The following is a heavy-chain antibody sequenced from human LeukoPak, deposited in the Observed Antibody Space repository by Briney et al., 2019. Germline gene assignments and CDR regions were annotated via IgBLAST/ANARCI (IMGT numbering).Heavy chain of an antibody. CDR3: ARDTAYCGGDCSGD. J-gene: IGHJ4*02. Sequence: PSETLSLTCTVSGGSISSYYWSWIRQPAGKGLEWIGRIYTSGSTNYNPPLKSRVTMSVDTSKNQFSLKLSSVTAADTAAYYCARDTAYCGGDCSGDWGQGTLVTVSS. CDR2: IYTSGST. D-gene: IGHD2-21*02. CDR1: GGSISSYY. V-gene: IGHV4-4*07.